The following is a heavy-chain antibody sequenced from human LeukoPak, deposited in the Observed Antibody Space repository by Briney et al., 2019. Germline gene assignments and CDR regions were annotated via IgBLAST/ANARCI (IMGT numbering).Heavy chain of an antibody. Sequence: GGSLRLSCVVSGFTVSNNYMSWVRQAPGKGPEWVSIIYTAGTTYYADSVKGRFTISRDNSKNMLYLQMNSLRAEDTAVYYCARVDAHSSGWKPFDYWGKGTLVTVSS. CDR3: ARVDAHSSGWKPFDY. J-gene: IGHJ4*02. D-gene: IGHD6-19*01. CDR1: GFTVSNNY. CDR2: IYTAGTT. V-gene: IGHV3-53*01.